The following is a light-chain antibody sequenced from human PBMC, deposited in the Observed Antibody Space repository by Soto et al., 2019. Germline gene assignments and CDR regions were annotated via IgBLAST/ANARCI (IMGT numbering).Light chain of an antibody. CDR1: QSVSSIY. V-gene: IGKV3-20*01. CDR3: QQYGSSSLT. Sequence: EIVLTQSPGTLSLSPGERATLSCRASQSVSSIYLAWYQHKPGQAPRLLIYGASSRATGIPDRFSGSGSGTEFTLTISRLESEDFAVYYCQQYGSSSLTFGRGTTVEIK. J-gene: IGKJ1*01. CDR2: GAS.